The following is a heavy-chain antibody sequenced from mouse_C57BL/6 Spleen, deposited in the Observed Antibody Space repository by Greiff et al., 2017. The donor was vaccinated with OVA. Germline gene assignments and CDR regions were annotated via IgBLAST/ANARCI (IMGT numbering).Heavy chain of an antibody. CDR1: GYTFTDYY. Sequence: EVQLHQSGPELVKPGASVKISCKASGYTFTDYYMNWVKQSHGKSLEWIGDINPNNGGTSYNQKFKGKATLTVDKSSSTAYMELRSLTSEDSAVYYCARGRRIYYDYDGFAYWGQGTLVTVSA. V-gene: IGHV1-26*01. CDR2: INPNNGGT. D-gene: IGHD2-4*01. J-gene: IGHJ3*01. CDR3: ARGRRIYYDYDGFAY.